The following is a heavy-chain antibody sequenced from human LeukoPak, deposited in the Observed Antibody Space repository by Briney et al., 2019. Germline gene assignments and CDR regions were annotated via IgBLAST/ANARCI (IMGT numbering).Heavy chain of an antibody. Sequence: PGGSLRLSCAASGFTFSDYYMTWIRQAPGKWLEWVSYISSSGYTIYYADSVKGRFTISRDNAKNSLYLQMSSLRAEDTAVYYCARVESYDSSGYNDAFDMWGQGKMVTVSS. V-gene: IGHV3-11*01. CDR1: GFTFSDYY. CDR3: ARVESYDSSGYNDAFDM. CDR2: ISSSGYTI. J-gene: IGHJ3*02. D-gene: IGHD3-22*01.